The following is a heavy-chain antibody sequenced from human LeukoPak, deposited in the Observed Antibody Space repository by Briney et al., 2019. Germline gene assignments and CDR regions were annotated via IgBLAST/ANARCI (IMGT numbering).Heavy chain of an antibody. CDR1: GGSFSGYY. Sequence: SETLSLTCAVYGGSFSGYYWSWIRQPPGKGLVWIGEINHSGSTNYNPSLKSRVTISVDTSKNQFSLKLSSVTAADTAVYYCARGQPNYYDSSGYYYVSDYYYGMDVWSQGTTVTVS. V-gene: IGHV4-34*01. CDR2: INHSGST. J-gene: IGHJ6*02. CDR3: ARGQPNYYDSSGYYYVSDYYYGMDV. D-gene: IGHD3-22*01.